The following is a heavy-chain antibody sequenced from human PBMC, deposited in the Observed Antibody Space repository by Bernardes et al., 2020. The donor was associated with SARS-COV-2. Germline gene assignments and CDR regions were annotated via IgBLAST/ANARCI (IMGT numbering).Heavy chain of an antibody. J-gene: IGHJ4*02. CDR3: ARALYSGNSGLTF. V-gene: IGHV1-2*04. CDR1: GDTFTGYY. CDR2: IDPNSGGT. Sequence: ASVKASCKASGDTFTGYYIHWVRQAPGQGLEWMGWIDPNSGGTNYAQKFQGWVTMTRDTSITTAYMELNRLKSDDTATYYCARALYSGNSGLTFWGQGTLVTVSS. D-gene: IGHD4-4*01.